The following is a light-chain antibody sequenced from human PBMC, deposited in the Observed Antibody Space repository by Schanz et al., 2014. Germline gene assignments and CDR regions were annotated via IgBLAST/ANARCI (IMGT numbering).Light chain of an antibody. CDR1: QSISSY. J-gene: IGKJ4*01. CDR2: ATS. V-gene: IGKV1-39*01. CDR3: QQSCSPPST. Sequence: DIQMTQSPSSLSASVGDRVTITCRASQSISSYLNWYQQKPGKAPKLLIYATSSLQSGVPSRFSGSGSGTDFPHAISSLHPEDFATYYCQQSCSPPSTFGGGTKGEMK.